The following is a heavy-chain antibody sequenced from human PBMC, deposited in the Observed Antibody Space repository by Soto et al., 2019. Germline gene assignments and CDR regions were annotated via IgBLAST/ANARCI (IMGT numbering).Heavy chain of an antibody. CDR3: VRNRGTFSRDGVDF. CDR2: ISGDGNNA. Sequence: EVQLVESGGGIVQPGGSLRLSCAASGFTFSSFWMHWVRQAPGKGLVWVSRISGDGNNAVYADSVKGRFTVSRDNAKNTLDLQMNSLTTDDTALYYCVRNRGTFSRDGVDFWGPGIMVTVSS. D-gene: IGHD3-3*01. CDR1: GFTFSSFW. J-gene: IGHJ4*02. V-gene: IGHV3-74*01.